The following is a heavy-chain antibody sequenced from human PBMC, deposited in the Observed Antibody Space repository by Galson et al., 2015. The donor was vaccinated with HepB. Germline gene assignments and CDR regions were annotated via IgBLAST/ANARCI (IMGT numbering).Heavy chain of an antibody. V-gene: IGHV3-30-3*01. D-gene: IGHD3-3*01. J-gene: IGHJ4*02. Sequence: SLRLSCAASGFTFSNYAMHWVRQAPGKGLEWVALISYDGSNKYYADSVKGRFTISRDNSKNTLYLQMNSLRAEDTAVYYCARVQAPRYYDFWSGYFDYWGQGTLVTVSS. CDR2: ISYDGSNK. CDR3: ARVQAPRYYDFWSGYFDY. CDR1: GFTFSNYA.